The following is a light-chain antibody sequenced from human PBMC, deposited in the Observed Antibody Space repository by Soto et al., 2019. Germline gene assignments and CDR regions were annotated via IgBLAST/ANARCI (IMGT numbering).Light chain of an antibody. CDR2: GNS. CDR1: SSNIGAGYD. Sequence: QPVLTQPPSVSGAPGQRVTISCTGSSSNIGAGYDVHWYQQLPGTAPKLLIYGNSNRPSGVPDRFAGSKSGTSASLAITGPPTEDEADYYCQSYDRSLTGSFFGGGTKLTAL. V-gene: IGLV1-40*01. CDR3: QSYDRSLTGSF. J-gene: IGLJ2*01.